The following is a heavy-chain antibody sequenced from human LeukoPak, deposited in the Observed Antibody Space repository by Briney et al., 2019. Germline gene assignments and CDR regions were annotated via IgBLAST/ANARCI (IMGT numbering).Heavy chain of an antibody. CDR3: AGGLGFCSRTGCPGGGNWYFDL. V-gene: IGHV4-30-2*01. CDR1: GGSISSGGYS. CDR2: IYHSGST. J-gene: IGHJ2*01. Sequence: SETLSLTCAVSGGSISSGGYSWSWIRQPPGKGLEWIGYIYHSGSTYYNPSLKSRVTISVDRSKNQFSLKLSSVTAADTAVFYCAGGLGFCSRTGCPGGGNWYFDLWGRGTLVTVSS. D-gene: IGHD2-2*01.